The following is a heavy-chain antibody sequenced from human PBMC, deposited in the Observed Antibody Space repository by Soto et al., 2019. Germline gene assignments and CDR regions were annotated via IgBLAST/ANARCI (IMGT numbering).Heavy chain of an antibody. J-gene: IGHJ5*02. D-gene: IGHD3-3*01. CDR2: ISYDGSNK. V-gene: IGHV3-30-3*01. Sequence: ESGGGVVQPGRSLRLSCAASGFTFSSYAMHWVRQAPGKGLEWVAVISYDGSNKYYADSVKGRFTISRDNSKNTLYLQMNSLRAEDTAVYYCARDSRITIFGVVSNGWFDPWGQGTLVTVSS. CDR1: GFTFSSYA. CDR3: ARDSRITIFGVVSNGWFDP.